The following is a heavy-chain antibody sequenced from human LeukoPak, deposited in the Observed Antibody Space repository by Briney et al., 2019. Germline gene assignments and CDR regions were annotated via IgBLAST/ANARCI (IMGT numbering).Heavy chain of an antibody. Sequence: GSLRLSCAASGFPFSSYWMHWVRQVPGKGLLWVSRINSDGSATIYADSVRGRFTISRDNTKNTLYLQMSGLRVEDTAVYHCASDSPYYGMDVWGQGTTVTVSS. CDR2: INSDGSAT. J-gene: IGHJ6*02. V-gene: IGHV3-74*01. CDR1: GFPFSSYW. CDR3: ASDSPYYGMDV.